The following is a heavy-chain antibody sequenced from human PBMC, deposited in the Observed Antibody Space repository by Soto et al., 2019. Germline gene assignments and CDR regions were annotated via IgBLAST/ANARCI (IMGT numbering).Heavy chain of an antibody. V-gene: IGHV1-69*01. CDR3: ARSIGSGGVIGGFDY. D-gene: IGHD3-16*02. J-gene: IGHJ4*02. CDR2: IIPIFDTP. Sequence: QVQLVQSGAEVRKPGSAVRVSCKASGSTFNMYAMNWVRQAPGQGLEWMAGIIPIFDTPRYSQQFQGRVTIIVDESTSTAYMELSSLRSEDTAIYYCARSIGSGGVIGGFDYWGQGTLVTVAS. CDR1: GSTFNMYA.